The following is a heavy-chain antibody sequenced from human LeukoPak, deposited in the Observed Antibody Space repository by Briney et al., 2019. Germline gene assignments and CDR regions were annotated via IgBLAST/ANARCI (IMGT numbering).Heavy chain of an antibody. Sequence: SSVKVSCKASGGTFSSYAISWVRQAPGQGHEWMGRIIPILGIANYAQKFQGRVTTTADKSTSTAYMELSSLRSEDTAVYYCARENDSSGYAPGDWGQGTLVTVSS. V-gene: IGHV1-69*04. CDR2: IIPILGIA. CDR3: ARENDSSGYAPGD. D-gene: IGHD3-22*01. CDR1: GGTFSSYA. J-gene: IGHJ4*02.